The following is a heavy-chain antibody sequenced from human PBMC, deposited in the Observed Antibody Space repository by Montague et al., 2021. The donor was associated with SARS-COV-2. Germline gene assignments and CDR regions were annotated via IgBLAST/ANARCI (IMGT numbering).Heavy chain of an antibody. CDR2: IYYSGST. Sequence: SETLSLTCTVSGGSISSYYWSWIRQPAGKGREWIGYIYYSGSTNYNPSLKGRDTISVDTSKNQFSLKLSSVTASGTAVYYCARGFDYWGQGTLVTVSS. CDR3: ARGFDY. V-gene: IGHV4-59*01. CDR1: GGSISSYY. J-gene: IGHJ4*02.